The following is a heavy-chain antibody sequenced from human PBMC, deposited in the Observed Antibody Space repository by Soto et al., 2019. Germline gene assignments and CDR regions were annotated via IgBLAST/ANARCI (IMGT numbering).Heavy chain of an antibody. J-gene: IGHJ4*02. CDR2: ISYDVSNK. V-gene: IGHV3-30-3*01. CDR3: ARDGEAVAAIPGLYFDY. CDR1: GFTFSSYA. Sequence: QVQLVESGGGVVQPGRSLRLSCAASGFTFSSYAMHWVRQAPGKGLEWVAVISYDVSNKYYADSVKGRFTISRDNSKNTLYLQMNSLRAEDTAVYYCARDGEAVAAIPGLYFDYWGQGTLVTVSS. D-gene: IGHD6-19*01.